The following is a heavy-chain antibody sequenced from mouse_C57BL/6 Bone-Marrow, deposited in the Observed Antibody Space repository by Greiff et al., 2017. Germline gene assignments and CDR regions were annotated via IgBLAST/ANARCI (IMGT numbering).Heavy chain of an antibody. CDR1: GYTFTSYW. Sequence: QVQLQQSGAELVRPGTSVQLSCKASGYTFTSYWLHWVKQRPGQGLEWIGVIDPSDSYTNYNQKCKGKATLTVDTSSSTAYMQLSSLTSEDSAVYYSARGYAYWGQGTTRTVSS. CDR2: IDPSDSYT. V-gene: IGHV1-59*01. J-gene: IGHJ2*01. CDR3: ARGYAY. D-gene: IGHD1-2*01.